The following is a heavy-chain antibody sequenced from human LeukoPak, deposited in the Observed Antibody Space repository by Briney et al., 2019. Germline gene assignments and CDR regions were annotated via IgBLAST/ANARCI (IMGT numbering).Heavy chain of an antibody. D-gene: IGHD4-23*01. Sequence: SETLSLTCAVYGGSFSGYYWSWIRQPPGKGLEWIGEINHSGSTNYNPSLKSRVTISVDTSKNQFSLKLSSVTAADTAVYYCARGESLTTVEATDAFDIGGKGTMATVSP. J-gene: IGHJ3*02. CDR2: INHSGST. V-gene: IGHV4-34*01. CDR3: ARGESLTTVEATDAFDI. CDR1: GGSFSGYY.